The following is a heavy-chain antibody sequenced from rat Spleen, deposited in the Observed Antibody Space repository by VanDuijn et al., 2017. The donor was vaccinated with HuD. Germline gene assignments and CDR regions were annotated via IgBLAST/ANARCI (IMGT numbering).Heavy chain of an antibody. Sequence: EVQLVESGGGLVQPGRSMKLSCAASGFTFSSFPMAWVRQAPTKGLEWVATISTSGDSTYYRDSVKGRFTISRDNAKSTLYMQMNSLRSEDTATYYCTRGDRYRNYFDYWGQGVMVTVSS. CDR1: GFTFSSFP. CDR2: ISTSGDST. D-gene: IGHD1-5*01. J-gene: IGHJ2*01. V-gene: IGHV5-46*01. CDR3: TRGDRYRNYFDY.